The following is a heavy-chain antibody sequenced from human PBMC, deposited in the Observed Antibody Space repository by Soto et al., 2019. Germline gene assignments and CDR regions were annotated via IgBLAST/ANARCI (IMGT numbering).Heavy chain of an antibody. J-gene: IGHJ4*02. V-gene: IGHV4-38-2*01. Sequence: PSETLSLTCAVSDFSISSGHYWGWIRQPPGXGLEWIGSIYHSGTTYNNPSLKSRVTMSVDKSKNQFSLKLSSVTAADTAVYYCARWRNDCSTTSCYNFDYWGQGTLVTVSS. CDR3: ARWRNDCSTTSCYNFDY. CDR2: IYHSGTT. D-gene: IGHD2-2*02. CDR1: DFSISSGHY.